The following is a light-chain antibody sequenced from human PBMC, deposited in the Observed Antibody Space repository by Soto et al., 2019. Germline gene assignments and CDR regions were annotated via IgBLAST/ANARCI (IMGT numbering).Light chain of an antibody. CDR1: SRDVGGYNN. J-gene: IGLJ1*01. CDR2: DVR. Sequence: QSVLTQPASVSGSPGQSITISCTGTSRDVGGYNNVSWYQQHPGKAPKLMIYDVRNRPSGVSNRFSGSKSVNTASLTISGLQAEDEADYYCSSYTTISTYVFGTGTKVTVL. V-gene: IGLV2-14*01. CDR3: SSYTTISTYV.